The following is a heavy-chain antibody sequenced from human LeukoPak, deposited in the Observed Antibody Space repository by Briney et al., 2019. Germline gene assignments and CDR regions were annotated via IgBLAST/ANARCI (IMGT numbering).Heavy chain of an antibody. CDR3: ARGMVRGADDYYYGMDV. CDR1: GYTFTSYG. Sequence: ASVKVSCKASGYTFTSYGISWVRQAPGQGLEWMGWSSAYNGNTNYAQKLQGRVTMTTDTSTSTAYMELRSLRSDDTAVYYCARGMVRGADDYYYGMDVWGKGTTVTVSS. D-gene: IGHD3-10*01. J-gene: IGHJ6*04. CDR2: SSAYNGNT. V-gene: IGHV1-18*04.